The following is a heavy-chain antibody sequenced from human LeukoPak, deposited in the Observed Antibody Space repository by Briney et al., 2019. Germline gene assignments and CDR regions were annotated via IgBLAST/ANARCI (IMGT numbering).Heavy chain of an antibody. CDR2: IWYDGSNK. D-gene: IGHD6-13*01. CDR1: GFTFSSYG. Sequence: GGSLRRSCAASGFTFSSYGMHWVRQAPGKGLEWVAVIWYDGSNKYYADSVKGRFTISRDNSKNTLYLQMNSLRAEDTAVYYCARPSPPFIALFDYWGQGTLVTVSS. J-gene: IGHJ4*02. CDR3: ARPSPPFIALFDY. V-gene: IGHV3-33*01.